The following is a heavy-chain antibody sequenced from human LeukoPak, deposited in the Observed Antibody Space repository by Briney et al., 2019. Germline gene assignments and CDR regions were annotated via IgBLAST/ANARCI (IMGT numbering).Heavy chain of an antibody. V-gene: IGHV3-21*01. D-gene: IGHD6-13*01. CDR2: ITSSSSSI. CDR1: GFTFSSYT. CDR3: ARGGIAAAGKSDY. Sequence: GGSLRLSCEASGFTFSSYTMNWVRQAPGEGLEWVSSITSSSSSIYYADSVKGRITISRDNARNSLYLQMNSLRAEDTAVYYCARGGIAAAGKSDYWGQGTLVTVSS. J-gene: IGHJ4*02.